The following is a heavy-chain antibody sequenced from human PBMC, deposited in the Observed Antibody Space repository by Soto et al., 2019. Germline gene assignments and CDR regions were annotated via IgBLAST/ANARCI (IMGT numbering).Heavy chain of an antibody. CDR2: ITSDGDST. J-gene: IGHJ6*02. CDR1: EFTFSLYV. CDR3: ARVRDGYNYEYYYYGMDV. Sequence: PGGSLRLSCVGSEFTFSLYVIGWVRQAPGKGLEYVSGITSDGDSTWHADSVKDRFTISRDNSKNTLFLQMSSLRSEDTAVYYCARVRDGYNYEYYYYGMDVWGQGTTVTVSS. V-gene: IGHV3-64*02. D-gene: IGHD5-12*01.